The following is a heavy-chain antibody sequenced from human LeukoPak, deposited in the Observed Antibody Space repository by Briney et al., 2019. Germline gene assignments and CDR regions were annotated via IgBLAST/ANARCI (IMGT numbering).Heavy chain of an antibody. CDR2: IYHSGSI. Sequence: SETLSLTCTVSGYSISNGYYWGWIRPPPRKGLEWIGGIYHSGSIYYNPSLKSRVTISVDTSKNQFSLRLSSVTAADTAVYYCARRGGGHCSSTSCYYYYYYMDVWGKGTTVTVSS. CDR3: ARRGGGHCSSTSCYYYYYYMDV. J-gene: IGHJ6*03. V-gene: IGHV4-38-2*02. D-gene: IGHD2-2*01. CDR1: GYSISNGYY.